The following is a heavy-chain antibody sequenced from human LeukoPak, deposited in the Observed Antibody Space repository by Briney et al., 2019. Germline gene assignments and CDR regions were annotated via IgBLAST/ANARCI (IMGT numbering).Heavy chain of an antibody. V-gene: IGHV4-59*01. J-gene: IGHJ4*02. CDR3: VGLVVAAAVLDY. D-gene: IGHD2-2*01. CDR1: GGSISSYY. CDR2: IYYSGST. Sequence: SETLSLTCTVSGGSISSYYWSWIRQPPRKGLEWIGYIYYSGSTNYNPSLKSRVTMSVDTSKNQFSLKLSSVTAADTAVYYCVGLVVAAAVLDYWGQGTLVTVSS.